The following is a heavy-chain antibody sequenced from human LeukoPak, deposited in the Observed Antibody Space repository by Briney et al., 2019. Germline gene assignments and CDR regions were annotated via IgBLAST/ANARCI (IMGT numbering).Heavy chain of an antibody. J-gene: IGHJ1*01. Sequence: GGSLRLSCAASGFTFSSYGMHWVRQAPGKGLEWVTMIWYDGSSKYYADSVKGRFTISRDNSKNTLYVQMNSLRAEDTAVYYCARDEGYCGGGSCYSAEYFQHWGQGTLVTVSS. CDR3: ARDEGYCGGGSCYSAEYFQH. CDR1: GFTFSSYG. D-gene: IGHD2-15*01. CDR2: IWYDGSSK. V-gene: IGHV3-33*01.